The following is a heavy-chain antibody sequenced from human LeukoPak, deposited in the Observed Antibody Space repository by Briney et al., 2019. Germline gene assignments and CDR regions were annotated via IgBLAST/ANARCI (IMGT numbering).Heavy chain of an antibody. V-gene: IGHV1-18*01. Sequence: TSRISWVRQAPGQGLEWMGWIGTYGGDTYYAQKFQGRVTITTDESTTTAYMELSSLRSDDTAVYYCASCHYYDSSGYAFDYWGQGTLVTVSS. J-gene: IGHJ4*02. CDR3: ASCHYYDSSGYAFDY. D-gene: IGHD3-22*01. CDR2: IGTYGGDT. CDR1: TSR.